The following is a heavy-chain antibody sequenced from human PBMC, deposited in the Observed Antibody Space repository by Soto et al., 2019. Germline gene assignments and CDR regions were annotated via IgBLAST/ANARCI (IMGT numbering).Heavy chain of an antibody. V-gene: IGHV6-1*01. CDR3: ARVRLIVYDFWSGEYYYGMDV. Sequence: SQNLSLTCAISGDSVSSNSAAWNWIRQSPSRGLEWLGRTYYRSKWYNDYAVSVKSRITINPDTSKNQFSLQLNSVTPEDTAVYYCARVRLIVYDFWSGEYYYGMDVWGQGTTVTVSS. CDR1: GDSVSSNSAA. D-gene: IGHD3-3*01. CDR2: TYYRSKWYN. J-gene: IGHJ6*02.